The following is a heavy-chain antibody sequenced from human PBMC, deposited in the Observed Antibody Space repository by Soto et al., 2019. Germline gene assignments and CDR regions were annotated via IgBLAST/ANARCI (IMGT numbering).Heavy chain of an antibody. J-gene: IGHJ4*02. CDR3: ARDKTFGGTIGSAFDS. Sequence: GESLKISCKGSGYSFTSYWIGWVRQMPGKGLEWMGIIYPGDSDTRYSPSFQGQVTISADKSISTAYLQMSSLRGEDTAVYYCARDKTFGGTIGSAFDSWGQGTLVTVSS. V-gene: IGHV5-51*01. CDR1: GYSFTSYW. CDR2: IYPGDSDT. D-gene: IGHD3-16*01.